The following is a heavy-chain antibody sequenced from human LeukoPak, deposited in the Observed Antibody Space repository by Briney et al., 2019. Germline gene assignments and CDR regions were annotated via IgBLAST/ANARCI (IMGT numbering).Heavy chain of an antibody. CDR2: INPNSGGT. J-gene: IGHJ6*02. Sequence: ASVKVSCKASGYTFTSYDINWVRQAPGQGLEWMGWINPNSGGTNYAQKFQGRVTMTRDTSISTAYMELSRLRSDDTAVYYCARDPGTTSTAYYYGMDVWGQGTTVTVSS. CDR3: ARDPGTTSTAYYYGMDV. D-gene: IGHD1-1*01. V-gene: IGHV1-2*02. CDR1: GYTFTSYD.